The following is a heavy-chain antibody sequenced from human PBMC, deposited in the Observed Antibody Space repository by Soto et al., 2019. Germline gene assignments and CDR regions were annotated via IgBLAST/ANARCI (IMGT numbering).Heavy chain of an antibody. CDR2: ISAYNGNT. J-gene: IGHJ6*04. Sequence: QDQLVQSGVEVKKPGASVKVSCKASGYSFTNYGITWVRQAPGQGFEWIGWISAYNGNTNYAQKFQGRVTLTTDASTSTAYLELRSLRSDDTAVYYCARDRGVAPPVAGNTHYYYAMDVWGTGTTVTVSS. CDR3: ARDRGVAPPVAGNTHYYYAMDV. CDR1: GYSFTNYG. D-gene: IGHD6-19*01. V-gene: IGHV1-18*01.